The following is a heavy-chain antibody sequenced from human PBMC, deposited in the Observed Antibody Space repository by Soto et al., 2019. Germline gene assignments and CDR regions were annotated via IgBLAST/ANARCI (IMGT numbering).Heavy chain of an antibody. CDR3: AKDQVAVAGSTFDY. Sequence: EVQLLESGGGLVQPGGSLRLSCAASGFTFSSYAISWVRQAPGKGLEWVSAISGSGGVTYYADSVKGRFTISRDNSKKTVYLQMNSLRGEETAVYFCAKDQVAVAGSTFDYWGHGTRVTVSS. CDR1: GFTFSSYA. D-gene: IGHD6-19*01. CDR2: ISGSGGVT. J-gene: IGHJ4*01. V-gene: IGHV3-23*01.